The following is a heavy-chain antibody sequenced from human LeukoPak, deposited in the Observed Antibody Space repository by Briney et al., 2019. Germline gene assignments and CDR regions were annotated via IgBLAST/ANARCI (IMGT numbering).Heavy chain of an antibody. CDR3: ARDGYDFWSGLFDY. J-gene: IGHJ4*02. CDR1: GFTFDDYA. CDR2: INWNSGII. Sequence: GRSLRLSCAASGFTFDDYAMHWVRQAPGRGLEWVSGINWNSGIIAYADSVKGRFTISRDNSKNTLYLQMNSLRAEDTAVYYCARDGYDFWSGLFDYWGQGTLVTVSS. D-gene: IGHD3-3*01. V-gene: IGHV3-9*01.